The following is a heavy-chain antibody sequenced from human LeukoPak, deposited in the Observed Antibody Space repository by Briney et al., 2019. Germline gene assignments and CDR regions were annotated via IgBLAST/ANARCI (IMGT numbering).Heavy chain of an antibody. CDR2: IYYSGST. D-gene: IGHD3-3*01. V-gene: IGHV4-59*08. Sequence: SKTLSLTCTVSGGSISSYYWSWIRQPPGKGLECIGYIYYSGSTNYNPSLKSRVTISVDTSKNQFSLKLSSVTAADTAVYYCARHRVGGSPWAELDYWGQGTLVTVSS. CDR1: GGSISSYY. CDR3: ARHRVGGSPWAELDY. J-gene: IGHJ4*02.